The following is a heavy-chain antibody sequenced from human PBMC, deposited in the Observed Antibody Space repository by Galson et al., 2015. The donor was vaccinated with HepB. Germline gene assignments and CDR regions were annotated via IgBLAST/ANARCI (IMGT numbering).Heavy chain of an antibody. CDR1: GYSFTSYW. J-gene: IGHJ3*02. CDR2: IDPSDSYT. D-gene: IGHD6-13*01. CDR3: ARFLPRQQLVRDEAFDI. V-gene: IGHV5-10-1*01. Sequence: QSGAEVKKPGESLRISCKGSGYSFTSYWISWVRQMPGKGLEWMGRIDPSDSYTNYSPSFQGHVTISADKSISTAYLQWSSLKASDTAMYYCARFLPRQQLVRDEAFDIWGQGTMVTVSS.